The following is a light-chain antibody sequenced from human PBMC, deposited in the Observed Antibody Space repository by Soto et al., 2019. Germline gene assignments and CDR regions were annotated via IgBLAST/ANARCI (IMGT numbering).Light chain of an antibody. CDR1: QTVSRY. CDR2: YAS. CDR3: QQRSTWPLFT. J-gene: IGKJ4*01. Sequence: VLTQSPATLFLSPGERATLSCRASQTVSRYLAWYQQQPGQAPRLLIYYASNRATGIPARFSGSGSGTDYTLTISSLEPDDFAVYYCQQRSTWPLFTFGGGTKVEI. V-gene: IGKV3-11*01.